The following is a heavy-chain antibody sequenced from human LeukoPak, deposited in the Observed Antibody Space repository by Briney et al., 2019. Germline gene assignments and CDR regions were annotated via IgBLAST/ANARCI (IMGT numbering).Heavy chain of an antibody. Sequence: SQTLSLTCTVSGGSISSGDYYWSWIRQPPGTGLEWIGYIYYSGSTYYNPSLKSRVNISVDTCKNQFSLKLISVTAADTAVYYCAREDVFTTVTPRSVAFDIWGQGTMVTVSS. D-gene: IGHD4-11*01. V-gene: IGHV4-30-4*08. CDR2: IYYSGST. J-gene: IGHJ3*02. CDR1: GGSISSGDYY. CDR3: AREDVFTTVTPRSVAFDI.